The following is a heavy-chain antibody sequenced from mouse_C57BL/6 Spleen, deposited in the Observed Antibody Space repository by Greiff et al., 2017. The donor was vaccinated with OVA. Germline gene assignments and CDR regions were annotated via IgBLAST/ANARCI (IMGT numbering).Heavy chain of an antibody. CDR2: IYPGDGDT. D-gene: IGHD2-4*01. Sequence: QVQLQQSGPELVKPGASVKISCKASGYAFSSSWMNWVKQRPGKGLEWIGRIYPGDGDTNYNGKFKGKATLTADKSSSTAYMQLSSLTSEDSAVYFCARYDCDGPPFAYWGQGTLVTVSA. J-gene: IGHJ3*01. V-gene: IGHV1-82*01. CDR3: ARYDCDGPPFAY. CDR1: GYAFSSSW.